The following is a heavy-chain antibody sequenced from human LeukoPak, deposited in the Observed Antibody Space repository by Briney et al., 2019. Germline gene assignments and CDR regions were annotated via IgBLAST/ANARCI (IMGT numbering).Heavy chain of an antibody. J-gene: IGHJ6*02. CDR3: ARVKGTVSRHYYYGMDV. CDR1: GFTFSSYA. D-gene: IGHD4-11*01. Sequence: GGSLRLSCAASGFTFSSYAMHWVRQAPGKGLEYVSAISSNRGSTYYANSVKGRFTISRDNPKNTLYLQMGSLRAEDMAVYYCARVKGTVSRHYYYGMDVWGQGTTVTVSS. V-gene: IGHV3-64*01. CDR2: ISSNRGST.